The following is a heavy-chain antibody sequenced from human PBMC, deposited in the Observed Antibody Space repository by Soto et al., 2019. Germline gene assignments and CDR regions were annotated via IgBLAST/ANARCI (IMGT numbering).Heavy chain of an antibody. J-gene: IGHJ3*02. CDR3: AKASLDRDAFDI. V-gene: IGHV3-23*01. Sequence: PGGSLRLSCAASGFTFSSYAMSWVRQAPGKGLEWVSAISGSGGSTYYADSVKGRFTISRDNSKNTLYLQMNSLRAEDTAVYYRAKASLDRDAFDIWGQGTMVTVSS. CDR1: GFTFSSYA. CDR2: ISGSGGST. D-gene: IGHD3-9*01.